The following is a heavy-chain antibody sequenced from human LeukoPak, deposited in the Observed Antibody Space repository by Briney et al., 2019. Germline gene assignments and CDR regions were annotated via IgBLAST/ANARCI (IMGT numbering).Heavy chain of an antibody. V-gene: IGHV4-59*12. J-gene: IGHJ4*02. CDR3: ARDDDFWSGYYEY. D-gene: IGHD3-3*01. Sequence: PSETLSLTCAVSGGSISSYYWSWIRQPPGKGLEWIGYIYHSGSTYYNPSLKSRVTISVDRSKNQFSLKLSSVTAADTAVYYCARDDDFWSGYYEYWGQGTLVTVSS. CDR2: IYHSGST. CDR1: GGSISSYY.